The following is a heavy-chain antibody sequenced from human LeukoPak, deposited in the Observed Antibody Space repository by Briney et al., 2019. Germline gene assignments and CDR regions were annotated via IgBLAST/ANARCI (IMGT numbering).Heavy chain of an antibody. D-gene: IGHD3-3*01. Sequence: AGGSLRLSCAASGFTFSSYAMSWVRQAPGKGLGWVSAISGSGGSTYYADSVKGRFTISRDNSKNTLYLQMNSLRAEDTAVYYCAKDRDYDFWSGYSESGRFDYWGQGTLVTVSS. CDR1: GFTFSSYA. V-gene: IGHV3-23*01. CDR2: ISGSGGST. CDR3: AKDRDYDFWSGYSESGRFDY. J-gene: IGHJ4*02.